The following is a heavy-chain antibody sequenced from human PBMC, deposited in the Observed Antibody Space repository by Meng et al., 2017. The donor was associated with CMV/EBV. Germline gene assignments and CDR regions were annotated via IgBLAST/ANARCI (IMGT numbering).Heavy chain of an antibody. J-gene: IGHJ4*02. CDR1: GFTFSSYE. CDR3: ARVGTIFRGYYFDY. V-gene: IGHV3-48*03. D-gene: IGHD3-3*01. Sequence: GESLKISCAASGFTFSSYEMNWVRQAPGKGLEWVSYICSSGSTIYYADSVKGRFTISRDNAKNSLYLQMNSLRAEDTAVYYCARVGTIFRGYYFDYWGQGTLVTVSS. CDR2: ICSSGSTI.